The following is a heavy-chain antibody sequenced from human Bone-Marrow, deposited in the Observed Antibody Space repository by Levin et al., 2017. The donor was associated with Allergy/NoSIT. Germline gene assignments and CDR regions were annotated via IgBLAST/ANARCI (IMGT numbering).Heavy chain of an antibody. CDR3: AKDGYGFWSDDFNY. D-gene: IGHD3-3*01. V-gene: IGHV3-23*01. J-gene: IGHJ4*02. CDR2: INNTGGTT. Sequence: GGSLRLSCVVSGSNFSNYAMSWVRQAPGKGLEWVSAINNTGGTTYYAASVRGRFTISRDNSNNTVFLQLKSLRVDDTAVYYCAKDGYGFWSDDFNYWGQGALVTVYS. CDR1: GSNFSNYA.